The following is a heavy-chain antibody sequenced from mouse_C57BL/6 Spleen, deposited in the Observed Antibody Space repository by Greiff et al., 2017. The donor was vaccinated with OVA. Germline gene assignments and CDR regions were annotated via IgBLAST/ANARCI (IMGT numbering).Heavy chain of an antibody. D-gene: IGHD1-1*01. CDR3: ARSDGSTYWYFDV. Sequence: QVQLQQSGAELVKPGASVKLSCKASGYTFTSYWMHWVKQRPGQGLEWIGMIHPNSGSTNYNEKFKSKATLTVDKSSSTAYMQLSSLTSEDSAVYYCARSDGSTYWYFDVWGTGTTVTVSS. V-gene: IGHV1-64*01. CDR2: IHPNSGST. CDR1: GYTFTSYW. J-gene: IGHJ1*03.